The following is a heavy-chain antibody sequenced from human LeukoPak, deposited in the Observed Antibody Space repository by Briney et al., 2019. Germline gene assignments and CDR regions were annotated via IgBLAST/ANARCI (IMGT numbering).Heavy chain of an antibody. V-gene: IGHV3-21*01. CDR3: ASGYYYDSSGSNAFDI. CDR1: GFTFSSYS. Sequence: GGSLRLSCAASGFTFSSYSMNWVRQAPGKGLEWVSSISSSSSYIYYADSVKGRFTISRDSAKNSLYLQMNSLRAEDTAVYYCASGYYYDSSGSNAFDIWGQGTMVTVSS. J-gene: IGHJ3*02. D-gene: IGHD3-22*01. CDR2: ISSSSSYI.